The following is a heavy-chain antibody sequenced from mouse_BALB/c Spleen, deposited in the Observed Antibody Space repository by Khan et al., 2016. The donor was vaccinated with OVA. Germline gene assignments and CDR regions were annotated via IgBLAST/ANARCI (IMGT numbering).Heavy chain of an antibody. CDR1: GYSITSDYA. V-gene: IGHV3-2*02. D-gene: IGHD3-2*02. J-gene: IGHJ2*01. CDR3: AKIQGGYFDY. CDR2: ISYSGNT. Sequence: EVELVESGPGLVKPSQSLSLTCTVTGYSITSDYAWNWIRQFPGNKLEWMGYISYSGNTKYNPSLKSRISITRDTSKNQFFLQLNFVTIDATATYYCAKIQGGYFDYWGQGTTLTVSS.